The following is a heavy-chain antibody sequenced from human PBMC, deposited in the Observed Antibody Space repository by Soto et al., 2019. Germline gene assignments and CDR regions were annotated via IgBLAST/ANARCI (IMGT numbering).Heavy chain of an antibody. J-gene: IGHJ6*01. Sequence: SVKVSCKASGGSFSSYAISWVRQAPGQGLEWMGGIIPIFGTANYAQKFQGRVTITADESTSTAYMELSSLRSEDTAVYYCASVVRNLDPGPSYCCSMRCYSYYYYGMDVWRRGTTVTVSS. CDR3: ASVVRNLDPGPSYCCSMRCYSYYYYGMDV. CDR2: IIPIFGTA. CDR1: GGSFSSYA. V-gene: IGHV1-69*13. D-gene: IGHD2-2*02.